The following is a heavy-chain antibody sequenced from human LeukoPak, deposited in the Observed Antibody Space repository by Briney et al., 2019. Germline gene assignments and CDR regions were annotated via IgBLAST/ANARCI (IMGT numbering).Heavy chain of an antibody. D-gene: IGHD3-9*01. CDR2: ISDSSSTI. CDR3: ARWGATGYGDY. CDR1: GFTFSSYG. J-gene: IGHJ4*02. V-gene: IGHV3-48*03. Sequence: QPGGSLRLSCAASGFTFSSYGMNWVRQAPGKGLEWVSYISDSSSTIYYADSVKGRLTISRDNAKNSLYLQMNSLRAEDTAVYYCARWGATGYGDYWGREPWSPSPQ.